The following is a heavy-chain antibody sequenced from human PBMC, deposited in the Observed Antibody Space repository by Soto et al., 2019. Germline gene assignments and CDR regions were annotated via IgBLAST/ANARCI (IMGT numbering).Heavy chain of an antibody. Sequence: ASVKVSCKASGYTFTSYGISWVRQAPGQGLEWMGWISAYNGNTNYAQKLQGRVTMTTDTSTSTAYMELRSLRSDDTAVYYCARESDYGDYGSYFDDRGQRTLVTVSS. D-gene: IGHD4-17*01. V-gene: IGHV1-18*01. CDR3: ARESDYGDYGSYFDD. CDR1: GYTFTSYG. J-gene: IGHJ4*02. CDR2: ISAYNGNT.